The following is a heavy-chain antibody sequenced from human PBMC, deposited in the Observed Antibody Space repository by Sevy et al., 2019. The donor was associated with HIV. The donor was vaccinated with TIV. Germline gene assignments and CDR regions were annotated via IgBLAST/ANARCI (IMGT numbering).Heavy chain of an antibody. J-gene: IGHJ4*02. Sequence: GGSLRLSCAASGFTFSNYWMHWVRQAPGKGLVWVSHINTDGESIRYADSVKGRFTISRDNAKNTLYLQVNSLRAEDTAVYYCARGTRGTFGNWGQGTLVTDSS. CDR3: ARGTRGTFGN. CDR1: GFTFSNYW. CDR2: INTDGESI. V-gene: IGHV3-74*01. D-gene: IGHD1-26*01.